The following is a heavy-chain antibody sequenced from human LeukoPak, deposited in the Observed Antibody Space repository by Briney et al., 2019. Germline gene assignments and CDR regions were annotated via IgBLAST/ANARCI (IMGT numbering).Heavy chain of an antibody. CDR2: INHSGST. Sequence: SETLSLTCAVYGGSFSGYYWSWIRQPPGKGLEWNGEINHSGSTNYNPSLKSRVTISVDTSKNQFSLKLSSVTAADTAVYYCARQRFITMVRARGAFDIWGQGTMVTVSS. J-gene: IGHJ3*02. CDR3: ARQRFITMVRARGAFDI. V-gene: IGHV4-34*01. D-gene: IGHD3-10*01. CDR1: GGSFSGYY.